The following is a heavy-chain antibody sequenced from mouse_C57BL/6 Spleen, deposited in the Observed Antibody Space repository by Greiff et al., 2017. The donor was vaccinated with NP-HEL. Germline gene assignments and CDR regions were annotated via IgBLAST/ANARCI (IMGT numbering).Heavy chain of an antibody. D-gene: IGHD6-5*01. Sequence: EVQRVESGGDLVKPGGSLKLSCAASGFTFSSYGMSWVRQTPDKRLEWVATIISGGSYSYYPYSVTVRFTISRDNAKTTLYLQMSSLKSEDTAMYYCSRHAYDGYFDYWGQGTTLTVSS. CDR2: IISGGSYS. CDR3: SRHAYDGYFDY. J-gene: IGHJ2*01. CDR1: GFTFSSYG. V-gene: IGHV5-6*01.